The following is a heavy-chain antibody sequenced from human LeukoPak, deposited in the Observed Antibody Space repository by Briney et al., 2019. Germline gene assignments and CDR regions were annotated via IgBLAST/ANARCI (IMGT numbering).Heavy chain of an antibody. J-gene: IGHJ4*02. CDR3: AKFVVPRSGGFDY. D-gene: IGHD2-2*01. Sequence: GGSLRLSCAASGFTFSSYAMHWVRQAPGKGLEWVAVISYDGSNKYCADSVKGRFTISRDNSKNTLYLQMNSLRAEDTAVYYCAKFVVPRSGGFDYWGQGTLVTVSS. CDR2: ISYDGSNK. V-gene: IGHV3-30*18. CDR1: GFTFSSYA.